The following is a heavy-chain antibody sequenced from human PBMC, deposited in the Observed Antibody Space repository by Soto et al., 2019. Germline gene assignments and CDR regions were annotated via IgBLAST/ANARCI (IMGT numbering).Heavy chain of an antibody. CDR1: GYSFPKND. CDR2: MNPGSGDT. V-gene: IGHV1-8*01. D-gene: IGHD3-16*01. CDR3: ARMATFGSLNWFDP. J-gene: IGHJ5*02. Sequence: RPSVKVSCKGSGYSFPKNDVTWVRQAPGQGLEWMGWMNPGSGDTGYAQKFQGRVTMTRDISIATAYMELSSLRSDDTAIYYCARMATFGSLNWFDPWGQGTLVTVSS.